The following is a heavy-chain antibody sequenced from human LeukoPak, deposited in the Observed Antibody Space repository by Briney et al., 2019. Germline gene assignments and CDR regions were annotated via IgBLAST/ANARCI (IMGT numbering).Heavy chain of an antibody. D-gene: IGHD6-13*01. Sequence: GGSLRLSCAASGFTSSTYDFSTYAMSWVRQAPGKGLEWVSGLSGTGLTTFYPDSVKGRLTISRDNSKNTLYLQMNSLRADDTAVYYCARGSKTAGTIYTFDYWGQGTLVTVSS. V-gene: IGHV3-23*01. CDR2: LSGTGLTT. J-gene: IGHJ4*02. CDR3: ARGSKTAGTIYTFDY. CDR1: GFTSSTYDFSTYA.